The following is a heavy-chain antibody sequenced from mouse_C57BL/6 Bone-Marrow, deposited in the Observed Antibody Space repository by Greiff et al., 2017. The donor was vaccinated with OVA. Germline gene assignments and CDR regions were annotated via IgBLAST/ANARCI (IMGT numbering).Heavy chain of an antibody. CDR1: GYTFTDYE. Sequence: QVQLQQSGAELVRPGASVTLSCKASGYTFTDYEMHWVKQTPVHGLEWIGAIDPETGGTAYNQKFKGKAILTADKSSSTAYMELRSLTSEDSAVNNCTTPYYYGSSPWYFDVWGTGTTVTVSS. V-gene: IGHV1-15*01. CDR2: IDPETGGT. D-gene: IGHD1-1*01. J-gene: IGHJ1*03. CDR3: TTPYYYGSSPWYFDV.